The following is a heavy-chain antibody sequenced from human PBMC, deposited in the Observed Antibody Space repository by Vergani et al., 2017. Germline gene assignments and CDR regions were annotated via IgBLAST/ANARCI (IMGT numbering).Heavy chain of an antibody. D-gene: IGHD6-13*01. Sequence: QVQLRESGPGLVKPSETLSLTCAVSGYSISSGYYWGWIRQPPGKGLEWIGSIYHSGSTYYNPSLKSRVTISVDTSKNQFSLKLSSVTAADTAVYYCARRLGIAAFWFDPWGQGTLVTVSS. CDR2: IYHSGST. CDR1: GYSISSGYY. V-gene: IGHV4-38-2*01. J-gene: IGHJ5*02. CDR3: ARRLGIAAFWFDP.